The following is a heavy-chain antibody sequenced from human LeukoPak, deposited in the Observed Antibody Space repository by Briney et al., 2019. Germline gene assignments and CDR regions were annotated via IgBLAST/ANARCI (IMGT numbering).Heavy chain of an antibody. CDR1: GFTFSSYAM. J-gene: IGHJ5*02. V-gene: IGHV4-4*02. D-gene: IGHD2-2*03. CDR2: IYHSGST. CDR3: ARVGYCSSTSCYAAWFDP. Sequence: AGASLRLSCAASGFTFSSYAMSWVRQPPGKGLEWIGEIYHSGSTNYNPSLKSRVTISVDKSKNQFSLKLSSVTAADTAVYYCARVGYCSSTSCYAAWFDPWGQGTLVTVSS.